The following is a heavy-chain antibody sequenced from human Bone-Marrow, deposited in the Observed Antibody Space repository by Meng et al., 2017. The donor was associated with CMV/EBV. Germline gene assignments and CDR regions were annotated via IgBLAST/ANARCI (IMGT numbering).Heavy chain of an antibody. J-gene: IGHJ4*02. CDR1: YYTCTNDA. V-gene: IGHV7-4-1*02. D-gene: IGHD6-13*01. Sequence: VQVVQWGSELKKPGASVNVSCKSSYYTCTNDAMNWVRQAPGQGLEWMGWINTITGDPTYAQGFTGRFVFSLDTSGSTAYLQISSLTTDDTAVYYCAGGSLEADEDPGWGQGTLVTVSS. CDR3: AGGSLEADEDPG. CDR2: INTITGDP.